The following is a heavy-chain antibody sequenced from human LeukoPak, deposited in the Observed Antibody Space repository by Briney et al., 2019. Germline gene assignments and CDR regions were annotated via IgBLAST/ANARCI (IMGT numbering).Heavy chain of an antibody. J-gene: IGHJ3*02. Sequence: GGSLRLSCAASGFTFSSYAMSWVRQAPGKGLEWVSAISGSGGSTYHADSVKGRFTISRDNSKNTLYLQMNSLRAEDTAVYYCAKWFGELPAFDIWGQGTMVTVSS. D-gene: IGHD3-10*01. CDR2: ISGSGGST. CDR1: GFTFSSYA. CDR3: AKWFGELPAFDI. V-gene: IGHV3-23*01.